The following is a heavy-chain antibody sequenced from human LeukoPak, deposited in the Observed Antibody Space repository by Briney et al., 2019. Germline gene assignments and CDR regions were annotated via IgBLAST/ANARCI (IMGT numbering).Heavy chain of an antibody. CDR1: GYTFTGYY. Sequence: ASVEVSCKASGYTFTGYYMHWVRQAPGQGLEWMGWINPNSGGTNYAQKFQGRVTMTRDTSISTAYMELSRLRSDDTAVYYCARVPAAIYYYYYGMDVWGQGTTVTVSS. CDR2: INPNSGGT. CDR3: ARVPAAIYYYYYGMDV. D-gene: IGHD2-2*01. V-gene: IGHV1-2*02. J-gene: IGHJ6*02.